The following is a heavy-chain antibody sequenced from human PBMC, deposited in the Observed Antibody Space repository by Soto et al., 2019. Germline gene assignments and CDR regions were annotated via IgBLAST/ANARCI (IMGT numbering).Heavy chain of an antibody. Sequence: SETLSLTCAVYGGSFSGYYWSWIRQPPGKGLEWIGEINYSGSTNYNLSLKSRVTISVDTSKNQFSLKLSSVTAADTAVYYCAREEGLYYDFWSGYVWSDWFDPWGQGTLVTVSS. CDR3: AREEGLYYDFWSGYVWSDWFDP. V-gene: IGHV4-34*01. J-gene: IGHJ5*02. CDR2: INYSGST. D-gene: IGHD3-3*01. CDR1: GGSFSGYY.